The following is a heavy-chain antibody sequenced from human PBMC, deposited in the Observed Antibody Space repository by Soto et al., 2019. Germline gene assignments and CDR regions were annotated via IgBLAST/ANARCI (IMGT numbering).Heavy chain of an antibody. V-gene: IGHV3-23*01. D-gene: IGHD2-2*01. CDR1: GFTFSSYA. CDR2: ISGSGNNT. Sequence: GGSLRLSCAASGFTFSSYAMSWVRQAPGKGLEWVSAISGSGNNTYYAGSVKGRFTISRDNSKNTLYLQMNSLGAEDTAVYYCARGPYCSSTGCYAVGDFNYWGQGTLVTVSS. J-gene: IGHJ4*02. CDR3: ARGPYCSSTGCYAVGDFNY.